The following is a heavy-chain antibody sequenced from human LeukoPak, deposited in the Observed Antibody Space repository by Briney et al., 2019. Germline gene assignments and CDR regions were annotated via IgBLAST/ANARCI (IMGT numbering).Heavy chain of an antibody. V-gene: IGHV1-18*01. CDR3: AIIKWEQLDFDY. Sequence: ASVKVSCKASGYTFTSYAMNWVRQAPGQGLEWMGWISAYNGNTNYAQKLQGRVTMTTDTSTSTAYMELRSLRSDDTAVYYCAIIKWEQLDFDYWGQGTLVTVSS. CDR2: ISAYNGNT. CDR1: GYTFTSYA. D-gene: IGHD1-26*01. J-gene: IGHJ4*02.